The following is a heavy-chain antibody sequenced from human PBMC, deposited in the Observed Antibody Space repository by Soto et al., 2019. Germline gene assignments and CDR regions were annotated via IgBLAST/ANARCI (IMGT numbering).Heavy chain of an antibody. Sequence: QVQLQESGPGLVKPSGTLSLTCAVSGDSISSRNWCRWVRQPPGKRLEWIGEIYYSGSTNYNPSLKRRATISMDSSTNQSSLNLYAVTAEYRAIYYCETRYDPETLWGQGTLVTVSS. V-gene: IGHV4-4*02. J-gene: IGHJ4*02. CDR3: ETRYDPETL. D-gene: IGHD3-16*01. CDR2: IYYSGST. CDR1: GDSISSRNW.